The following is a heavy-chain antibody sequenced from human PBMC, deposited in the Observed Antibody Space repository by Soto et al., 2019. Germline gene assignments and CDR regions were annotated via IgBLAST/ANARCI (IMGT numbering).Heavy chain of an antibody. CDR2: IYYSGST. D-gene: IGHD6-6*01. Sequence: PSETLSLACTVSGGSISSYYWSWIRQPPGKGLEWIGYIYYSGSTNYNPSLKSRVTISVDTSKNQFSLKLSSVTAADTAVYYCAREEEDVHYFDYWGQGTLVTVSS. CDR3: AREEEDVHYFDY. J-gene: IGHJ4*02. V-gene: IGHV4-59*01. CDR1: GGSISSYY.